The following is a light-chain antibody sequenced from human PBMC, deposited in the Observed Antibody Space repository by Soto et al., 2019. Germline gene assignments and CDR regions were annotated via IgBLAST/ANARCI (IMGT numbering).Light chain of an antibody. Sequence: QMTQSPSTLSSTVGPRITVPCXASQTIGSWLAWYQQKPGRAPKLLIFDASSLESGVPSRFSGNGSGTEFTLTISGLQPDDFASYYCQQYNSYSGMFGQGTKVDIK. CDR2: DAS. J-gene: IGKJ1*01. V-gene: IGKV1-5*01. CDR1: QTIGSW. CDR3: QQYNSYSGM.